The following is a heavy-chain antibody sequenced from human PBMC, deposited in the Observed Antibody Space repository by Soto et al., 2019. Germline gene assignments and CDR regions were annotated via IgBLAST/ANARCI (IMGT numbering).Heavy chain of an antibody. J-gene: IGHJ5*02. D-gene: IGHD6-13*01. Sequence: GGSLRLSCAASGFTFSSYAMSWVRQAPGKGLEWVSAISGSGGSTYYADSVKGRFTISRDNSKNTLYLQMNSLRAEDTAVYYCARDKPGAAAGSSNWFDPWGQGTLVTVSS. V-gene: IGHV3-23*01. CDR1: GFTFSSYA. CDR2: ISGSGGST. CDR3: ARDKPGAAAGSSNWFDP.